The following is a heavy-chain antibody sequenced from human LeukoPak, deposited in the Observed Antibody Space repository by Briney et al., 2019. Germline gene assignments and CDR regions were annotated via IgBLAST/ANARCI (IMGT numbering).Heavy chain of an antibody. CDR2: ISDSGDST. V-gene: IGHV3-23*01. D-gene: IGHD6-19*01. CDR3: AKIQGWFNAAFHI. CDR1: GFSFSRYG. Sequence: GGSLRLSCAASGFSFSRYGMSWVRQAPGKGLACVSGISDSGDSTYYADSVKGRFTISRDISKNTLFLQMNSLRAEDTAVYYCAKIQGWFNAAFHIGGQGTMVTVSS. J-gene: IGHJ3*02.